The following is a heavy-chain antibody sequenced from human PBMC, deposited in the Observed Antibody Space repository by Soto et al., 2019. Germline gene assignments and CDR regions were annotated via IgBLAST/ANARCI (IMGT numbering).Heavy chain of an antibody. CDR2: ISSSTI. J-gene: IGHJ4*02. CDR3: ARDSALEWLFFDY. Sequence: EVQLVESGGGLVQPGGSLRLSCAASGFTFSSYSMNWVSQAPGKGLEWVSYISSSTIYYADSVKGRFTISRDNAKNSLYLQMNSLRDEDTAVYYCARDSALEWLFFDYWGQGTLVTVSS. V-gene: IGHV3-48*02. D-gene: IGHD3-3*01. CDR1: GFTFSSYS.